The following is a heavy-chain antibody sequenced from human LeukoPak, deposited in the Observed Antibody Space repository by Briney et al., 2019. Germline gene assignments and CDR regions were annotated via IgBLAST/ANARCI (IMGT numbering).Heavy chain of an antibody. V-gene: IGHV1-69*05. CDR2: VIPIFGTA. CDR3: ARAYCSSTSCHYYFDY. D-gene: IGHD2-2*01. CDR1: GGTFSSYA. Sequence: ASVKVSCQASGGTFSSYAISWVRQAPGQGLEWMGGVIPIFGTANYAQKFQGRVTITTDESTSTAYMELSSLRSEDTAVYYCARAYCSSTSCHYYFDYWGQGTLVTVSS. J-gene: IGHJ4*02.